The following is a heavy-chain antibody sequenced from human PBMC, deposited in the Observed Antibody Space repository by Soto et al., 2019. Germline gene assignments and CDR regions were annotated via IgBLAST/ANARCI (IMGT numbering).Heavy chain of an antibody. D-gene: IGHD2-15*01. CDR1: GFTFSSNW. CDR2: IKHDGSET. V-gene: IGHV3-7*03. J-gene: IGHJ4*02. CDR3: ARDLGYCSGGTCYAVLDY. Sequence: EVQLVESGGGLVQPGGSLRLSCAASGFTFSSNWMNWVRQSPGKGLEWVASIKHDGSETYYVDSVRGRFTISRDNAKNSLLLQMNSRSVEDTAVYYCARDLGYCSGGTCYAVLDYWGQGALVTVSS.